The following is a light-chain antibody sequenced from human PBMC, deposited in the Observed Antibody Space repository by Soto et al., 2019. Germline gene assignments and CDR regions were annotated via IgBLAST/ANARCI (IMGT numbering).Light chain of an antibody. CDR2: AAS. V-gene: IGKV1-27*01. CDR3: QMYNSAPRRLT. CDR1: QGISNY. J-gene: IGKJ4*01. Sequence: DIQMTQSPSSLSASVGDRVTITCRASQGISNYLAWYQQKPGKVPKLLIYAASTLQSGVPSRFSGSGSGTDFTLTISSLQPEDVATYYCQMYNSAPRRLTFGGGTKVEIK.